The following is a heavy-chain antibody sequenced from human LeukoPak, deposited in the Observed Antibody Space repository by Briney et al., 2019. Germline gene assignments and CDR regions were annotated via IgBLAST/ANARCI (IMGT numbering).Heavy chain of an antibody. CDR2: ISGSGGST. J-gene: IGHJ3*02. D-gene: IGHD3-22*01. Sequence: PGGSLRLSCAASGFTFSSYAMSWVRQAPGKGLEWVSAISGSGGSTYYADSVKGRFTISRDNSKNTLYLQMNSLRAEDTAVYYCAKVWGTYYYDHHAFDIWGQGTMVTVSS. CDR1: GFTFSSYA. V-gene: IGHV3-23*01. CDR3: AKVWGTYYYDHHAFDI.